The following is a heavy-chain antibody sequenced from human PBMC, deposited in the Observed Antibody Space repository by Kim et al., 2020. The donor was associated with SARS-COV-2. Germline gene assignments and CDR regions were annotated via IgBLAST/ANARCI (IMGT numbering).Heavy chain of an antibody. D-gene: IGHD6-6*01. Sequence: GGSLRLSCAASGFTFSSYAMHWVRQAPGKGLEWVAVISYDGSNKYYADSVKGRFTISRDNSKNTLYLQMNSLRAEDTAVYYCARDHGRSIAARPPLGYWG. CDR3: ARDHGRSIAARPPLGY. CDR2: ISYDGSNK. CDR1: GFTFSSYA. J-gene: IGHJ4*01. V-gene: IGHV3-30-3*01.